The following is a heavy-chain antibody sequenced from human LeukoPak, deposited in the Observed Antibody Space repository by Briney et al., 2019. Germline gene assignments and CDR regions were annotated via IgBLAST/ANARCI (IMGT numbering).Heavy chain of an antibody. J-gene: IGHJ3*01. D-gene: IGHD3-22*01. V-gene: IGHV4-39*01. CDR1: GFTFDDYG. Sequence: TAGGSLRLSCAASGFTFDDYGMSWVRQAPGKGLEWIGSVYYSGSTYYNPSLKSRVTISVDTSKNQFSLNLSSVTAADTAVYYCARRGYYDSSGYTRLPPAGAFDVWGQGTMVTVSS. CDR2: VYYSGST. CDR3: ARRGYYDSSGYTRLPPAGAFDV.